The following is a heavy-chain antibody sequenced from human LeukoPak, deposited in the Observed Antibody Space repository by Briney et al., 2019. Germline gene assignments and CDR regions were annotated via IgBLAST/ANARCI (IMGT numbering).Heavy chain of an antibody. Sequence: GGSLRLSCAASGFTFSSYEMNWVRQAPGKGLEWVSYISTSDTTIYYADSVKGRFTISRDNAKNSLCLQMNSLRVEDTAVYYCARGGGSSWCLDCWGQGTLVTVSS. D-gene: IGHD6-13*01. V-gene: IGHV3-48*03. CDR1: GFTFSSYE. J-gene: IGHJ4*02. CDR3: ARGGGSSWCLDC. CDR2: ISTSDTTI.